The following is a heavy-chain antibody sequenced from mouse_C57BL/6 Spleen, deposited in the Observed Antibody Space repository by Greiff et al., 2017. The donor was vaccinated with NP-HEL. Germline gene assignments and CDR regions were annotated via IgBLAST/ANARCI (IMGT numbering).Heavy chain of an antibody. CDR2: IDPETGGT. Sequence: VQLKQSGAELVRPGASVTLSCKASGYTFTDYEMHWVKQTPVHGLEWIGAIDPETGGTNYNQKFKGKAILTADKSSSTADLQLRSLTSEDSAVYYCTKGDSYDRDYRGKGTSVTVSS. D-gene: IGHD2-3*01. CDR1: GYTFTDYE. V-gene: IGHV1-15*01. CDR3: TKGDSYDRDY. J-gene: IGHJ4*01.